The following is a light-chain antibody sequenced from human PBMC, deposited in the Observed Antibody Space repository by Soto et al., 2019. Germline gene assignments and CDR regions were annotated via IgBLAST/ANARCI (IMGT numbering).Light chain of an antibody. CDR2: GAS. CDR1: QSVSSI. V-gene: IGKV3-15*01. Sequence: MVMTQAPASLCVAPGERATLACRASQSVSSILAWYQQKPGQAPRLLIYGASTRATGIPARFSGSGSGTEFTLTLSSLQSEDFAVYYCQQYNNWPQTFGQGTKVDIK. CDR3: QQYNNWPQT. J-gene: IGKJ1*01.